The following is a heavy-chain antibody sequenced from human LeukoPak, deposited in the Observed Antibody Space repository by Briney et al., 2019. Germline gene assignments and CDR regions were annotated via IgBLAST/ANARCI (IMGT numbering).Heavy chain of an antibody. Sequence: SETLSLTCTVSGGSVSSGSYYWSWIRQPPGTGLEWIGYIYYSGSTNYNPSLKSRVTISVDTSKNQFSLKLSSATAADTSVYYCARGPRLLWFGELLRGWYFDLWGRGTLVTVSS. D-gene: IGHD3-10*01. CDR3: ARGPRLLWFGELLRGWYFDL. J-gene: IGHJ2*01. CDR1: GGSVSSGSYY. CDR2: IYYSGST. V-gene: IGHV4-61*01.